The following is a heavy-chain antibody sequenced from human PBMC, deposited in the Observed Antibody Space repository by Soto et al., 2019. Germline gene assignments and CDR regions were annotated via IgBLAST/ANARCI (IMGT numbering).Heavy chain of an antibody. CDR1: GFIFSNYW. CDR3: AKRDVGAGYHH. J-gene: IGHJ1*01. CDR2: INNDGSST. Sequence: EVHLVESGRGLVQPGGSLRLSCTASGFIFSNYWIHWVRQAPGKGLVWVSRINNDGSSTDYVDSVKGRFTISRDNAKNTLYLQMNSLRAEDTAVYYCAKRDVGAGYHHWGQGTLVTVSS. D-gene: IGHD5-12*01. V-gene: IGHV3-74*01.